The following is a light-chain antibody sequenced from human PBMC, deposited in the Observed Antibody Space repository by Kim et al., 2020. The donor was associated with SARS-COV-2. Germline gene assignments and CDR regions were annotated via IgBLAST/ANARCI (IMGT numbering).Light chain of an antibody. Sequence: AAVGDRVTITGRASQSIGNYLAWYQQKPGKVPNPLIYGASTLQSGVPSRFSGSGSGTQFTLTISSLQSEDIATCYCQKYNSAPFTFGPGTKVDIK. J-gene: IGKJ3*01. CDR1: QSIGNY. CDR3: QKYNSAPFT. CDR2: GAS. V-gene: IGKV1-27*01.